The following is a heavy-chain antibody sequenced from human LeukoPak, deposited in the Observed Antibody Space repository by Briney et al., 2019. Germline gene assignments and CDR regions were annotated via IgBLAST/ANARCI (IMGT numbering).Heavy chain of an antibody. Sequence: PGRSLRLSCAASGFTFDTYAMHWVRQAPGKGLEWVSYISSGSTSIYYADSVKGRFTISRDNAKNSLYLQMSSLRDEDTAVYYCARALRGVGASYYYGMDVWGQGTTVTVSS. CDR3: ARALRGVGASYYYGMDV. CDR2: ISSGSTSI. V-gene: IGHV3-48*02. CDR1: GFTFDTYA. J-gene: IGHJ6*02. D-gene: IGHD1-26*01.